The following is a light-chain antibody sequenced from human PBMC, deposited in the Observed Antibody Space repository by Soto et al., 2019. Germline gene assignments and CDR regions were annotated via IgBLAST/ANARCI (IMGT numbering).Light chain of an antibody. CDR1: SSNIAANS. Sequence: QSVLTQPPSVSAAPGQEVTISCSGSSSNIAANSVSWYQHLPGTAPKLLIYDSDRRPSGIPARFSGSKSGTSATLGITGLQTGDEADYYCGAWENRLTVYVFGSGTKLTVL. CDR3: GAWENRLTVYV. V-gene: IGLV1-51*01. J-gene: IGLJ1*01. CDR2: DSD.